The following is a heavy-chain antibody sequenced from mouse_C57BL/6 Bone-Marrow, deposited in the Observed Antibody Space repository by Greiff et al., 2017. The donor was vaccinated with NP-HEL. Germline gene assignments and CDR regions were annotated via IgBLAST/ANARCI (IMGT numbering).Heavy chain of an antibody. J-gene: IGHJ3*01. Sequence: QVQLQQSGAELARPGASVKLSCKASGYTFTSYGISWVKQRTGQGLEWIGEIYPRSGNTYYNETFKGKATLTADKSSSTAYMELLSLTSDDFAVYFCARKGAWFAYWGQGTLVTVSA. CDR2: IYPRSGNT. CDR3: ARKGAWFAY. V-gene: IGHV1-81*01. CDR1: GYTFTSYG.